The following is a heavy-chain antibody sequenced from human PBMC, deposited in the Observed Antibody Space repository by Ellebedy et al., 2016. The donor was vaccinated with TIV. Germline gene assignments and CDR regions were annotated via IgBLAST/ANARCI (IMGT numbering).Heavy chain of an antibody. CDR2: VNHSGST. J-gene: IGHJ4*02. D-gene: IGHD6-19*01. CDR3: ARGTVARQPLKYFDS. CDR1: GGSFSGYY. Sequence: SETLSLTXAVYGGSFSGYYWSWIRQPPGKGLEWIGEVNHSGSTNSNPSLKSRVTISVDTSKNQFSLKLSSVTAADTGVYYCARGTVARQPLKYFDSWGLGTLVTVSS. V-gene: IGHV4-34*01.